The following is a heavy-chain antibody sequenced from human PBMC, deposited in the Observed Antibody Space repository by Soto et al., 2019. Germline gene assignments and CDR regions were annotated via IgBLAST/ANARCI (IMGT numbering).Heavy chain of an antibody. CDR1: GFTFSSYG. D-gene: IGHD3-3*01. CDR2: ISYDGSNK. CDR3: AKDHRRRDYDFWSGYCAYPRPTSYFDY. V-gene: IGHV3-30*18. J-gene: IGHJ4*02. Sequence: QVQLVESGGGVVQPGRSLRLSCAASGFTFSSYGMHWVRQAPGKGLEWVAVISYDGSNKYYADSVKGRFTISRDNSKNTLYLQMNSLRAEDTAVYYCAKDHRRRDYDFWSGYCAYPRPTSYFDYWGQGTLVTVSS.